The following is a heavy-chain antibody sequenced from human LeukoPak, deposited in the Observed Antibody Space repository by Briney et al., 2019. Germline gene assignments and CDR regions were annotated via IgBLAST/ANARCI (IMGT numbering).Heavy chain of an antibody. J-gene: IGHJ6*02. Sequence: ASVKVSCKASGYIFTGYHINWARQAPGQGLEWMGWISGDNGNTNYGQQVQGRVTMTTDTSTSTAYMELRSLRSDDTAVYYCASGSITMIRGVTFHYYGLDVWGRGTTVTVSS. CDR3: ASGSITMIRGVTFHYYGLDV. CDR1: GYIFTGYH. CDR2: ISGDNGNT. V-gene: IGHV1-18*04. D-gene: IGHD3-10*01.